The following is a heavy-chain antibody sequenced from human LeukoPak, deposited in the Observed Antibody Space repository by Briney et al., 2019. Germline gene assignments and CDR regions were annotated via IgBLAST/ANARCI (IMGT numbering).Heavy chain of an antibody. J-gene: IGHJ4*02. CDR3: ARVGEEYSSSYYFDY. CDR2: IIPIFGTA. CDR1: GGTFSSYA. D-gene: IGHD6-6*01. V-gene: IGHV1-69*05. Sequence: PGASVKVSCKASGGTFSSYAISWVRQAPGQGLEWMGGIIPIFGTANYAQKFQGRVTITTDESTSTAYMELSSLRSEDTAVYYCARVGEEYSSSYYFDYWGQGTLVTVSS.